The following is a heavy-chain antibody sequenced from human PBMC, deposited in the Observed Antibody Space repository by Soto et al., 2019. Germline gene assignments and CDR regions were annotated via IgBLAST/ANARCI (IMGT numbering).Heavy chain of an antibody. D-gene: IGHD2-15*01. CDR2: INHSGST. CDR1: GGSFSGYY. V-gene: IGHV4-34*01. CDR3: ARGGAYCSGGSCYIRPNWFDP. Sequence: SETLSLTCAVYGGSFSGYYWSWIRQPPGKGLEWIGEINHSGSTNYNPSLKSRVTISVDTSKNQFSLKLSSVTAADTAVYYCARGGAYCSGGSCYIRPNWFDPWGQGTLVTVSS. J-gene: IGHJ5*02.